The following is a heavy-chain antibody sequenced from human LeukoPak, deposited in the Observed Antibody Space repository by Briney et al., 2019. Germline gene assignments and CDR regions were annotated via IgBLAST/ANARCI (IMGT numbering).Heavy chain of an antibody. J-gene: IGHJ4*02. Sequence: PGRSLRLSCAASGFTFSSYGMHWVRQAPGKGLEWVAVISYDGSNKYYADSVKGRFTISRDSSKNTLYLQMNSLRAEDTAVYYCAKDRAAAGPFDYWGQGTLVTVSP. CDR3: AKDRAAAGPFDY. CDR2: ISYDGSNK. D-gene: IGHD6-13*01. CDR1: GFTFSSYG. V-gene: IGHV3-30*18.